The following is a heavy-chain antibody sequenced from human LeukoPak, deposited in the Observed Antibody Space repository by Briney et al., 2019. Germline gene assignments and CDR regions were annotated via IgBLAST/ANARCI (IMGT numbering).Heavy chain of an antibody. CDR3: ARAREIDYGDYDYYYYYYMDV. J-gene: IGHJ6*03. CDR2: IKQDGSEK. V-gene: IGHV3-7*01. D-gene: IGHD4-17*01. CDR1: GFTFSSYW. Sequence: PGGSLRLSCAASGFTFSSYWMSWVRQAPGKGLEWVANIKQDGSEKYYVDSVKGRFTISRDNAKNSLYLQMNSLRAEDTAVYYCARAREIDYGDYDYYYYYYMDVWGKGTTVTISS.